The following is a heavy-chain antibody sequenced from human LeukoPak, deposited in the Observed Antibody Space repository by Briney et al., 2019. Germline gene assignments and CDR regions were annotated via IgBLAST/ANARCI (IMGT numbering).Heavy chain of an antibody. Sequence: SETLSLTCTVSGGSINNYCWSWIRQPPGKGLEWIGFFDNSGSTNYNPSLKSRVTISVDTSKNQFSLKLSSVTAADTAVYYCARDDGSSWPDGDYWGQGTLVTVSS. CDR1: GGSINNYC. V-gene: IGHV4-59*12. J-gene: IGHJ4*02. CDR2: FDNSGST. D-gene: IGHD6-13*01. CDR3: ARDDGSSWPDGDY.